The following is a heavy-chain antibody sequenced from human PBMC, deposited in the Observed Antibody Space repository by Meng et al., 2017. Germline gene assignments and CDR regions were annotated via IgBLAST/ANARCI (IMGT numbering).Heavy chain of an antibody. Sequence: GESLKISCAASGFTFSGYYMSWIRQAPGKGLEWVSYISSSGSTIYYADSVKGRFTISRDNAKNSLYLQMNSLRAEDTAVYYCAPFGGSGSYYNAYLDYWGQGTLVTVSS. D-gene: IGHD3-10*01. CDR1: GFTFSGYY. CDR2: ISSSGSTI. CDR3: APFGGSGSYYNAYLDY. J-gene: IGHJ4*02. V-gene: IGHV3-11*04.